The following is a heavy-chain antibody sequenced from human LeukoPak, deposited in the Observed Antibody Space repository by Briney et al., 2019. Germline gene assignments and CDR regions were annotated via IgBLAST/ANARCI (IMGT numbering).Heavy chain of an antibody. J-gene: IGHJ4*02. D-gene: IGHD5-18*01. CDR3: ARLYYSYGIMDFDY. V-gene: IGHV4-38-2*01. Sequence: PSETLSLTCAVSGYSISSGYYWGGIRQPPGKGLEWIGSPYHSGSTYYNPSLKSRVTISVDTSKNQFSLKLSSVTAADTAVYYCARLYYSYGIMDFDYWGQGTLVTVSS. CDR1: GYSISSGYY. CDR2: PYHSGST.